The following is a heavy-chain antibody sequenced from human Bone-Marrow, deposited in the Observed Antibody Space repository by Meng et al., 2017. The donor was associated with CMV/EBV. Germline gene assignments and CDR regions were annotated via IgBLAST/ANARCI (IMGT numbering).Heavy chain of an antibody. V-gene: IGHV5-51*01. CDR2: IYPGDSDT. CDR3: ARRARRGYSYGYSDY. D-gene: IGHD5-18*01. CDR1: CYSFTSYW. Sequence: SCYSFTSYWIGWVRQMPGKGLEWMGIIYPGDSDTRYSPSFQGQVTISADKSISTAYLQWSSLKASDTAMYYCARRARRGYSYGYSDYWGQGTLVTVSS. J-gene: IGHJ4*02.